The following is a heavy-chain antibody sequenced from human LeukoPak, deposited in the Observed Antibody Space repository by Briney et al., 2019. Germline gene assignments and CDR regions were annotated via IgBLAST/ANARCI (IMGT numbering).Heavy chain of an antibody. D-gene: IGHD3-10*01. CDR3: SRDREASVRGRNYYYYYMDV. Sequence: GGSLRLSCTTSGFTFGDFAMSWVRQAPGKGLEWVGFIRTQAYKGTTEFAASVKGRFTISRDDSKSIAYLQMNSLKTEDTAVYYCSRDREASVRGRNYYYYYMDVWGKGTTVTISS. CDR2: IRTQAYKGTT. V-gene: IGHV3-49*04. J-gene: IGHJ6*03. CDR1: GFTFGDFA.